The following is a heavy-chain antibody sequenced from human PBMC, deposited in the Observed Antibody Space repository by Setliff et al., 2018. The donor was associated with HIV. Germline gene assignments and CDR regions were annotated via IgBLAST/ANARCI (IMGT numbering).Heavy chain of an antibody. CDR1: GLTDTYNY. Sequence: PGGSLRLSCAASGLTDTYNYMSWVRQAPGKGLEWVSVIYAGGSTYYADSVKGRFTISRDNSKNMLYLQMDSLRAEDTAVYYCAKVPLFVVVPAALGGMDVWGQGTTVTVSS. CDR2: IYAGGST. V-gene: IGHV3-53*01. CDR3: AKVPLFVVVPAALGGMDV. J-gene: IGHJ6*02. D-gene: IGHD2-2*01.